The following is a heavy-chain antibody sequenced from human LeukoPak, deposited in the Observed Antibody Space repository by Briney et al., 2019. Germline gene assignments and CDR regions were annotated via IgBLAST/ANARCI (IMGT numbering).Heavy chain of an antibody. J-gene: IGHJ6*02. CDR3: ARTQPAGYCSGGSCYGTYYYYYGMDV. Sequence: QSGGSLRLSCAASGFRFSDFGMNWVRQAPGKGLEWVSHITSTSSNINYADSVKGRFTTSRDNAKNSLYLQMNSLRAEDTAVYYCARTQPAGYCSGGSCYGTYYYYYGMDVWGQGTTVTVSS. CDR2: ITSTSSNI. V-gene: IGHV3-48*01. CDR1: GFRFSDFG. D-gene: IGHD2-15*01.